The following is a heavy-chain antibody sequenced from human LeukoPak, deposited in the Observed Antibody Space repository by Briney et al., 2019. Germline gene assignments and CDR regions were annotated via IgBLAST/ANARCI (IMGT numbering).Heavy chain of an antibody. Sequence: GGSLRLSCAASRFTFSDYWMHWVRHAPGKGLAWVSRINSDASRPSYADSVKGRFTISRDNAKNILYLQMNSLRVEDTALYYCARETREAGSGDHQTDSFDVWGQGTMVSVSS. J-gene: IGHJ3*01. CDR3: ARETREAGSGDHQTDSFDV. D-gene: IGHD2-15*01. V-gene: IGHV3-74*01. CDR2: INSDASRP. CDR1: RFTFSDYW.